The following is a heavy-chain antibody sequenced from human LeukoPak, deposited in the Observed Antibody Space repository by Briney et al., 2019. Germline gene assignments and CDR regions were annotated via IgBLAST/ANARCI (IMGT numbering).Heavy chain of an antibody. V-gene: IGHV3-43D*03. CDR3: AKDKGWDGDYGNYYYYMDV. CDR1: GFTFDDYA. CDR2: ISWDGGST. Sequence: PGGSLRLSCAASGFTFDDYAMHWVRQAPGKGLEWVSLISWDGGSTYYADSVKGRFTISRDNSKNTLYLQMNSLRAEDTAVYYCAKDKGWDGDYGNYYYYMDVWGKGTTVTVSS. D-gene: IGHD4-17*01. J-gene: IGHJ6*03.